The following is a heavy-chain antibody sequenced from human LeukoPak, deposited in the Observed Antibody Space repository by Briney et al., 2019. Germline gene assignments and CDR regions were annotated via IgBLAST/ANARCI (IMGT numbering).Heavy chain of an antibody. V-gene: IGHV4-31*03. D-gene: IGHD6-19*01. CDR1: GGSISSDGYY. Sequence: PSETLSLTFTVSGGSISSDGYYWSWIRQHPGKGLEWIGYIYYSGSTYYNPSLKSRVTISVDTSKNQFSLKLSSVTAADTAVYYCARRSGWYSTQDYYYYGMDVWGQGTTVTVSS. J-gene: IGHJ6*02. CDR2: IYYSGST. CDR3: ARRSGWYSTQDYYYYGMDV.